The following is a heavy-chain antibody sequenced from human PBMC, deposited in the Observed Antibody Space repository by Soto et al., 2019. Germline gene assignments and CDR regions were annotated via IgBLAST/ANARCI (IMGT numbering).Heavy chain of an antibody. J-gene: IGHJ6*03. Sequence: EVQLVESGGGLVKPGGSLRLSCAASGFTFSSYSMNWARQAPGKGLEWVSSISSSSSYIYYADSVKGRFTISRDNAKNSLYLQMNSLRAEDTAVYYCARSGTMVRGVIMAYYMDVWGKGTTVTVSS. D-gene: IGHD3-10*01. V-gene: IGHV3-21*01. CDR1: GFTFSSYS. CDR2: ISSSSSYI. CDR3: ARSGTMVRGVIMAYYMDV.